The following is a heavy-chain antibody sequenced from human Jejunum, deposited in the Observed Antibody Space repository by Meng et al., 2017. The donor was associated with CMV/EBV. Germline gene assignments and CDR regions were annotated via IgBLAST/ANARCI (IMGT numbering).Heavy chain of an antibody. D-gene: IGHD6-19*01. J-gene: IGHJ4*02. CDR2: VYYTGSN. V-gene: IGHV4-39*07. CDR3: AREGRGYISGELAY. CDR1: GDYISSGTHY. Sequence: QLQLQQLGPGLVKPSETLSLTCTVAGDYISSGTHYLPWIRQPPGKGLEWIGSVYYTGSNYYNPSLKSRLTISVDRTKNQFSLKLTSVTAADTAIYYCAREGRGYISGELAYWGQGTLVTVSS.